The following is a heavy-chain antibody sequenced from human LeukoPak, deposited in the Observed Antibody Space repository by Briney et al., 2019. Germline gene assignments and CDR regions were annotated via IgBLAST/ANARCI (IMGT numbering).Heavy chain of an antibody. J-gene: IGHJ5*02. CDR3: ARDQFGIAP. D-gene: IGHD3-16*01. V-gene: IGHV1-2*02. CDR1: GYTFTGYY. Sequence: GASVKVSFTASGYTFTGYYMHWVRQAPGQGLEWMGWINPNSGDTSYAQKFQGRVTLTRDTSINTAYMELSRLTSDDTAVYSCARDQFGIAPWGPGILVTVSS. CDR2: INPNSGDT.